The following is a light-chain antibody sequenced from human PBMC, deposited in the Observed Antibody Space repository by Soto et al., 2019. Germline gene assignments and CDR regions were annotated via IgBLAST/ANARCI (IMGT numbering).Light chain of an antibody. Sequence: QSVLTQPPSVSGAPGQRATISCTGSSSNIGAGYHVHWYQQLPGTAPKLLIYGNSNRPSGVPDRFSGSKSGTSASLAITGLQAEDEADYYCQSYDSSHVVFGGGTKLTVL. CDR2: GNS. CDR3: QSYDSSHVV. J-gene: IGLJ2*01. CDR1: SSNIGAGYH. V-gene: IGLV1-40*01.